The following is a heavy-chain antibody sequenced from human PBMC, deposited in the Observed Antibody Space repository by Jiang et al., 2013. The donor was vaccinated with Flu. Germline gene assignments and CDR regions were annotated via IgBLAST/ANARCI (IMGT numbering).Heavy chain of an antibody. V-gene: IGHV4-31*03. Sequence: SGSGLVKPSQTLSLTCTVSGDSIGNGYYYYTWIRQQPGKGLEWIGYIYYTGTTYYSPSLQSRITMSVDTSENQFSLRLSSVTAADTAVYYCARDSPLGPFDPWGPGVLVTVSS. J-gene: IGHJ5*02. CDR3: ARDSPLGPFDP. CDR1: GDSIGNGYYY. CDR2: IYYTGTT.